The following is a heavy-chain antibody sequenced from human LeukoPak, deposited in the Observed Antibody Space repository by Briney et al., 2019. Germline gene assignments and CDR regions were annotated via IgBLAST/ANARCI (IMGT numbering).Heavy chain of an antibody. Sequence: PGGSLRLSCEASGFTFSAYAMTWVRQPPGKGLEWVSITYSGGTTYYGDSVKGRFTISRDNSKNTLYLQMNSLRAEDTAVYYCAREVNNGWYDWGQGTLVTVSS. V-gene: IGHV3-53*01. CDR3: AREVNNGWYD. CDR2: TYSGGTT. J-gene: IGHJ4*02. D-gene: IGHD6-19*01. CDR1: GFTFSAYA.